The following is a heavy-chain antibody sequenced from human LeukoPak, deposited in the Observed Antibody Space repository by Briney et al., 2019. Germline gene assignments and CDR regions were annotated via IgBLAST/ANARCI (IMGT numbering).Heavy chain of an antibody. V-gene: IGHV3-23*01. CDR3: AKAYYYDFWSGYSDDAFDI. CDR2: ISGSGGST. D-gene: IGHD3-3*01. Sequence: GGSLRLSCAASGFPFSSYAMSWVRQAPGKGLEWVSAISGSGGSTYYADSVKGRFTISRDNSKNTLYLQMNSLRAEDTAVYYCAKAYYYDFWSGYSDDAFDIWGQGTMVTVSS. J-gene: IGHJ3*02. CDR1: GFPFSSYA.